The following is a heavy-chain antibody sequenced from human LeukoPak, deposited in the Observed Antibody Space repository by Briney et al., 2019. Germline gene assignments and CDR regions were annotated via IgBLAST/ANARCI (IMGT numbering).Heavy chain of an antibody. CDR1: GFXFSSYA. J-gene: IGHJ5*02. Sequence: GRSLRRSCAASGFXFSSYAIHWVRQAPGKGLEWVAVISYDGSNKYYADSVKGRFTISRDNSKNTLYLQMNSLRAEDTAVYYCARQRLGCCSGGSCYSSHNWFDPWGQGTLVTVSS. V-gene: IGHV3-30-3*01. CDR3: ARQRLGCCSGGSCYSSHNWFDP. D-gene: IGHD2-15*01. CDR2: ISYDGSNK.